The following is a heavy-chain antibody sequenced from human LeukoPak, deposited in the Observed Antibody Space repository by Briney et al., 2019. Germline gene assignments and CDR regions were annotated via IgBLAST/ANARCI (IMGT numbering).Heavy chain of an antibody. D-gene: IGHD4-23*01. CDR1: GFTYSSYA. CDR3: ARDRWYGGNPPGHDLDY. CDR2: ISGSGGGGST. V-gene: IGHV3-23*01. Sequence: GGSLRLSCAASGFTYSSYAMSWVRQAPGKGLEWVSTISGSGGGGSTYYADSVKGRFTISRGNSKNTLYLQMNSLRADDTAVYYCARDRWYGGNPPGHDLDYWGQGTLVTVSS. J-gene: IGHJ4*02.